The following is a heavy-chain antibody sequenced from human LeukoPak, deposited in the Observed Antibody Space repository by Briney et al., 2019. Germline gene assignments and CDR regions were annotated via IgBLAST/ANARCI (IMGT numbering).Heavy chain of an antibody. V-gene: IGHV1-2*02. CDR2: INPNSGGT. D-gene: IGHD4-17*01. CDR3: ARESRGDYEGEY. J-gene: IGHJ4*02. Sequence: ASVKVSCKASGYTSTGYYMHWVRQAPGQGLEWMGWINPNSGGTNYAQKFQGRVTMTRDTSISTAYMELSRLRSDDTAVYYCARESRGDYEGEYWGQGTLVTVSS. CDR1: GYTSTGYY.